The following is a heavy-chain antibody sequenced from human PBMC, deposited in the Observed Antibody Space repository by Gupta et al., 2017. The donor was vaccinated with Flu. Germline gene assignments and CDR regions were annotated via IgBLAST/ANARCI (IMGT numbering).Heavy chain of an antibody. J-gene: IGHJ4*02. CDR2: IHYTGSS. D-gene: IGHD2-21*02. V-gene: IGHV4-59*01. CDR3: ASFGRCGEGHCAGFDH. Sequence: GLEWITYIHYTGSSNYNSSLKSRVTVSPDTSKNQFSLTLSSVTAADTAVYFCASFGRCGEGHCAGFDHWGQGTLVSVPS.